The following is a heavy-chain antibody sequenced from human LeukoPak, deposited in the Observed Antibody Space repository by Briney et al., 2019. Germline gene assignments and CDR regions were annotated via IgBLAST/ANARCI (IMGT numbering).Heavy chain of an antibody. Sequence: SETLSLTCTASGGSISSGSYYWSWIRQPAGKGLEWIGRIYTSGSTNYNPSLKSRVTISVGTSKNQFSLKLSSETAADTAVYYCAREPATYYYDSSGYFEGFEIWGQGTMVTVSS. CDR1: GGSISSGSYY. CDR2: IYTSGST. D-gene: IGHD3-22*01. CDR3: AREPATYYYDSSGYFEGFEI. J-gene: IGHJ3*02. V-gene: IGHV4-61*02.